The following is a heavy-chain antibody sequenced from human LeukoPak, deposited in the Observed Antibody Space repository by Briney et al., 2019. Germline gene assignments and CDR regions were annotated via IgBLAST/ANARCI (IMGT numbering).Heavy chain of an antibody. CDR2: ISGYQGST. V-gene: IGHV1-18*01. D-gene: IGHD6-19*01. J-gene: IGHJ6*02. CDR1: GYTFTNYG. Sequence: ASVKVSCKASGYTFTNYGITWVRQAPGQGLEWMGWISGYQGSTKYAQNFQGRVTITIDTSTSTAYMELRSLRSDDTAVYYCAREASGIAVAYGMDVWGQGTTVTVSS. CDR3: AREASGIAVAYGMDV.